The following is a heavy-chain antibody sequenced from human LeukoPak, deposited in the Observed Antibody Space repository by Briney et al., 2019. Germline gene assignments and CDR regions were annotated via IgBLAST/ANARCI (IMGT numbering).Heavy chain of an antibody. CDR1: GFTVSSNY. CDR2: IYSGGST. D-gene: IGHD2-21*02. Sequence: PGGSLRLSCAASGFTVSSNYMSWVRQAPGKGLEWVSVIYSGGSTYYADSVKGRFTISRDNSKNTLYLQMNSLRAEDTAVYYCAIRAYCGGDRYPDYWGQGTLVTVSS. J-gene: IGHJ4*02. V-gene: IGHV3-66*01. CDR3: AIRAYCGGDRYPDY.